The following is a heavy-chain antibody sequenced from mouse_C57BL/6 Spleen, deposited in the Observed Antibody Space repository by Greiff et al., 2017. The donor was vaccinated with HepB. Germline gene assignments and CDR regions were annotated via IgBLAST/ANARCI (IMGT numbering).Heavy chain of an antibody. CDR3: ARSGIYYDYDGRPYYAMDY. CDR1: GYAFSSYW. CDR2: IYPGDGDT. J-gene: IGHJ4*01. D-gene: IGHD2-4*01. V-gene: IGHV1-80*01. Sequence: QVQLKESGAELVKPGASVKISCKASGYAFSSYWMNWVKQRPGKGLEWIGQIYPGDGDTNYNGKFKGKATLTADKSSSTAYMQLSSLTSEDSAVYFCARSGIYYDYDGRPYYAMDYWGQGTSVTVSS.